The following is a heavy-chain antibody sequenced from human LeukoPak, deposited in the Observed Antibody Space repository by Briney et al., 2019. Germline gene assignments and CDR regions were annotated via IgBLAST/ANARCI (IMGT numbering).Heavy chain of an antibody. Sequence: PGGSLRLSCAASGFTFDSYAMTWVRQAPGRGLEWASYISSPGSSTFYADSVKGRFTISRDNSKNTLYLQMNSLRAEDTAVYYCAKRGIPTSAYYFDYWGQGTLITVSS. J-gene: IGHJ4*02. CDR3: AKRGIPTSAYYFDY. D-gene: IGHD2-2*01. CDR2: ISSPGSST. V-gene: IGHV3-23*01. CDR1: GFTFDSYA.